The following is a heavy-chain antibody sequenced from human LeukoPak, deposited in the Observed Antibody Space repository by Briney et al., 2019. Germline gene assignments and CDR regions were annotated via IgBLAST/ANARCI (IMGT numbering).Heavy chain of an antibody. CDR1: GGSFSGYY. J-gene: IGHJ4*02. D-gene: IGHD3-10*01. CDR3: VKDLPSGGGVDY. Sequence: ETLSLTCAVYGGSFSGYYWSWIRQAPGKGLEYVSAISRNGGRTYYADSVKGRFTISRDNSKNTLYLQMSSLRAEDTAVYYCVKDLPSGGGVDYWGQGTLVTVSS. CDR2: ISRNGGRT. V-gene: IGHV3-64D*06.